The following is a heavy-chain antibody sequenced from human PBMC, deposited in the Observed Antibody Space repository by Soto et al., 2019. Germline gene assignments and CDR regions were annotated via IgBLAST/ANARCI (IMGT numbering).Heavy chain of an antibody. V-gene: IGHV3-33*01. CDR2: IWYDGSNK. CDR3: ARDGQAALMDV. Sequence: QVQLVESGGGVVQPGRSLRLSCAASGFTFSSYGMHWVRQAPGKGLEWVAVIWYDGSNKYYADSVKGRFTISRDNCKNTLYLQMNSLRAEDTAVYYCARDGQAALMDVWGKGTTVTVSS. J-gene: IGHJ6*03. D-gene: IGHD2-15*01. CDR1: GFTFSSYG.